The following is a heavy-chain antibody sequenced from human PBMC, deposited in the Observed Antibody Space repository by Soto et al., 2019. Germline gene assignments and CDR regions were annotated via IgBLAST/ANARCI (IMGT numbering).Heavy chain of an antibody. CDR1: GGFVSSGSYY. D-gene: IGHD1-1*01. CDR3: ARVERGTATTVVDAFDI. Sequence: QVQLQQWGAGLLKPSETLSLTCAVYGGFVSSGSYYCSWIRQPPGKGLEWIGEMSHSGGTHFNPSLKSRVTISVDTSKSQFSLKMSSVTGADTALYYCARVERGTATTVVDAFDIWGPGTMVTVSS. J-gene: IGHJ3*02. V-gene: IGHV4-34*01. CDR2: MSHSGGT.